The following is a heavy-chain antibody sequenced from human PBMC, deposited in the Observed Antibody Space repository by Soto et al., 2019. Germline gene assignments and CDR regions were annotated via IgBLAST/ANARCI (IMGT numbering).Heavy chain of an antibody. CDR3: AHSPYLDYSSSSNFDY. D-gene: IGHD6-13*01. CDR2: IYWDDDK. V-gene: IGHV2-5*02. CDR1: GFSLSTSGVG. Sequence: QITLKESGPTLVKPTQTLTLTCTFSGFSLSTSGVGVGWIRQPPGKALEWLALIYWDDDKRYSPSLKSRLTLNKDTSQNQVVRAVSHMDPVDTSTYYCAHSPYLDYSSSSNFDYWGQGTLVTVSS. J-gene: IGHJ4*02.